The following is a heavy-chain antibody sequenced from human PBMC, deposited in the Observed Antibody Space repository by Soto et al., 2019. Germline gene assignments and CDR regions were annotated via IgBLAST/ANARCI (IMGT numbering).Heavy chain of an antibody. D-gene: IGHD6-13*01. CDR1: GFTFNNYA. J-gene: IGHJ4*02. CDR2: VRDSGGGT. V-gene: IGHV3-23*01. CDR3: AKGGAEQLVRVCFDY. Sequence: EVQLLESGGALLQPGWSLRLSCAASGFTFNNYAMTWVRQAPGKGLEWVSSVRDSGGGTYYADSVKGRFTISRDNSKNTLYLQMNNLRAEDTAVYYCAKGGAEQLVRVCFDYWGQGTLVTVSS.